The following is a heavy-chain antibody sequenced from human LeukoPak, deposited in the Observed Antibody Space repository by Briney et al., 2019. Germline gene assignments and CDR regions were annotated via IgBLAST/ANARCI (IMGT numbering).Heavy chain of an antibody. CDR1: GFTFSNYA. CDR2: ISSSGSAI. CDR3: AREKLSFFDSSGYFDH. D-gene: IGHD3-22*01. Sequence: GGSLRLSCLASGFTFSNYAMTWVRQAPGKGLEWVSFISSSGSAIHYADSVRGRFTISRDNAKNSLFLQMSRLRAEDTAVYYCAREKLSFFDSSGYFDHWGQGTLVTVSS. J-gene: IGHJ4*02. V-gene: IGHV3-48*03.